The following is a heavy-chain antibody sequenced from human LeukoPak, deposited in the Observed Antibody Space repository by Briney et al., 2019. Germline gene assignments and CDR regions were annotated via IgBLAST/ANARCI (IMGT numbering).Heavy chain of an antibody. Sequence: PGGSLRLSCAASGFTFSSYGMPWVRQAPGKGQEWVGFIRSKAYGGTTEYAASVKGRFTISRDDSKSIAYLQMNSLKTEDTAVYYCTLYYYDSSGYYPFDYWGQGTLVTVSS. J-gene: IGHJ4*02. CDR1: GFTFSSYG. CDR2: IRSKAYGGTT. V-gene: IGHV3-49*04. D-gene: IGHD3-22*01. CDR3: TLYYYDSSGYYPFDY.